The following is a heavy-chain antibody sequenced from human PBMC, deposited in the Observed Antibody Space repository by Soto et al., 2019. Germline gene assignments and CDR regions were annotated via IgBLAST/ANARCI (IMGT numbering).Heavy chain of an antibody. V-gene: IGHV3-7*01. CDR1: GFTFSHYL. D-gene: IGHD6-19*01. J-gene: IGHJ4*02. CDR3: ARVRTGMPVAGNYFDY. Sequence: GGSLRLSCAASGFTFSHYLMSWVRQAPGKGLEWVANINQDGSVTYSMDSVKGRFTISRDNPNDSLFLQMNGLRVEDTAVYYCARVRTGMPVAGNYFDYWGQGTLVTVSS. CDR2: INQDGSVT.